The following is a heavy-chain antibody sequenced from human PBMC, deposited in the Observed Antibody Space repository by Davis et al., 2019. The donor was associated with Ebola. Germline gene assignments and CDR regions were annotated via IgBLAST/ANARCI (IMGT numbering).Heavy chain of an antibody. CDR2: INPNSGGT. Sequence: ASVKVSCKASGYTFTGYYMHWVRQAPGQGLEWMGWINPNSGGTNYAQKFQGWVTMTRDTSISTAYMELSRLRSDDTAVYYCARGSALAARAFDYWGQGTLVTVSS. CDR3: ARGSALAARAFDY. CDR1: GYTFTGYY. D-gene: IGHD6-6*01. J-gene: IGHJ4*02. V-gene: IGHV1-2*04.